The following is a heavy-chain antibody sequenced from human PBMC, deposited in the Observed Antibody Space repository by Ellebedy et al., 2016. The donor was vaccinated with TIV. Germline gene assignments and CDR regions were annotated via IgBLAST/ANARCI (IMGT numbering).Heavy chain of an antibody. CDR3: ARDLTRGGYFDY. CDR2: IYYSGTT. V-gene: IGHV4-39*07. D-gene: IGHD3-10*01. J-gene: IGHJ4*02. CDR1: GGSINNSSYF. Sequence: MPSETLSLTCTVSGGSINNSSYFWGWIRQPPGKGLEWIGTIYYSGTTYYNPSLKSRVTISVDTSKNQFSLKVSSVTAADTAVYYCARDLTRGGYFDYWGLGILVTISS.